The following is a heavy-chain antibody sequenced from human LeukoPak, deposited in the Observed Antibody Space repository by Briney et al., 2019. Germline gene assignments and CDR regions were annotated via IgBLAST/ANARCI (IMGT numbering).Heavy chain of an antibody. J-gene: IGHJ4*02. CDR2: ISYSGNTI. V-gene: IGHV3-11*01. CDR1: GLICSDYY. Sequence: PRGSLRFSCAASGLICSDYYMTLIRQAPGPGLEWISHISYSGNTIYYADSVKGRFTISRDNAKNSLYLQMNSLRAEDMALYYCTKEPLDYWGQGTLVTVSS. CDR3: TKEPLDY.